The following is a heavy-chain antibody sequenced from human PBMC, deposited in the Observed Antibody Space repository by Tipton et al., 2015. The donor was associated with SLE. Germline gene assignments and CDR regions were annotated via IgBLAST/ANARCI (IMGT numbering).Heavy chain of an antibody. Sequence: SLRLSCAASGFTFGSYAMHWVRQAPGKGLAWVGVISGDGRNKHYADSVQGRFIISRDSSKSTLYLQMDSLKTEDTAVYYCTRMTNDYNDDGGSGYYYGLDVWGQGATVTVSS. D-gene: IGHD5-24*01. CDR3: TRMTNDYNDDGGSGYYYGLDV. CDR1: GFTFGSYA. V-gene: IGHV3-30*04. CDR2: ISGDGRNK. J-gene: IGHJ6*02.